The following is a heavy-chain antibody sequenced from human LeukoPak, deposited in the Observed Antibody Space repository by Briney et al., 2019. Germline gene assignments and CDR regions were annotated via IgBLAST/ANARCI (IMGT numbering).Heavy chain of an antibody. J-gene: IGHJ4*02. CDR2: IIPIFGTA. CDR1: GGTFSSYA. CDR3: ASDSGSGSYYFDY. Sequence: SVKVSCKASGGTFSSYAISWVRQAPGQGLEWMGGIIPIFGTANYAQKFQGRVTITADESTSAAYMELSSLRSEDTAVYYCASDSGSGSYYFDYWGQGTLVTVSS. D-gene: IGHD3-10*01. V-gene: IGHV1-69*13.